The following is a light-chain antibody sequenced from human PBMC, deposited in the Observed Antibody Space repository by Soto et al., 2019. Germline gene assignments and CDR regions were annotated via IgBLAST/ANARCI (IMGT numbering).Light chain of an antibody. Sequence: ETVLTQSPATLSVSPGERATFSCRASQSVTTNLAWYQQKPGQVPWLLIYGASTRATGIPARFSGSGSGTEFTLSISSLQSDDFAIYHCQQYHSWPHTFGQGTKLEIK. CDR3: QQYHSWPHT. J-gene: IGKJ2*01. CDR1: QSVTTN. V-gene: IGKV3-15*01. CDR2: GAS.